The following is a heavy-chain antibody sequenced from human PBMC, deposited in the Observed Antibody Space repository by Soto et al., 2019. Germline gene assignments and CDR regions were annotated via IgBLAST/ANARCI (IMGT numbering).Heavy chain of an antibody. CDR2: INHRGST. V-gene: IGHV4-34*01. CDR1: GGSFSGYY. J-gene: IGHJ3*02. D-gene: IGHD6-13*01. CDR3: ARGKQLVHGTFGI. Sequence: SEXLSXTCAVYGGSFSGYYWSWIXQPPGKGLEWTGEINHRGSTNYNPSLKSRVAISVDTSKNQFSLQLSSVTAADTAVYYCARGKQLVHGTFGIWGQGTLVTVSS.